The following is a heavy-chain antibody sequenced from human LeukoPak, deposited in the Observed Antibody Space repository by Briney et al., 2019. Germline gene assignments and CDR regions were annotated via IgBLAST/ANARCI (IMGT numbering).Heavy chain of an antibody. CDR2: IKKDGSEK. CDR3: ARGIIGDNYYGLDV. D-gene: IGHD1-14*01. V-gene: IGHV3-7*01. J-gene: IGHJ6*02. Sequence: GGSLRLSCAASGFSVSHHWMSWVRQAPGKGLEWVANIKKDGSEKYYGDPVEGRFTFSSDNAKNSVYLQMNSVRAEDTAVYYCARGIIGDNYYGLDVWGQGTTVTVSS. CDR1: GFSVSHHW.